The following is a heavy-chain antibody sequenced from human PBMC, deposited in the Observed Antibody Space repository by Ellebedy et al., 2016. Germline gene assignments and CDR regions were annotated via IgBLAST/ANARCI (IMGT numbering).Heavy chain of an antibody. CDR1: GYTFTSYG. D-gene: IGHD3-10*01. CDR3: ARDSMVRGVIDYYYGMDV. Sequence: ASVKVSXXASGYTFTSYGISWVRQAPGQGLEWMGIINPSGGSTSYAQKFQGRVTMTRDTSTSTVYMELSSLRSEDTAVYYCARDSMVRGVIDYYYGMDVWGQGTTVTVSS. V-gene: IGHV1-46*01. CDR2: INPSGGST. J-gene: IGHJ6*02.